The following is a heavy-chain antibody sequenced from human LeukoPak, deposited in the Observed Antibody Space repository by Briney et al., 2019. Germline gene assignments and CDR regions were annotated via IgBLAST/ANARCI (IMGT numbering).Heavy chain of an antibody. V-gene: IGHV4-59*01. D-gene: IGHD3-3*01. Sequence: PSETLSLTCTVSGGSISSYYWSWIRQPPGKGLEWIGYIYYSGSTNYNPSLKSRVTISVDTSKNQFSLKLSSVTAADTAVYYCARDRRTLFGVADDAFDIWGQGTMVTVSS. CDR2: IYYSGST. CDR1: GGSISSYY. J-gene: IGHJ3*02. CDR3: ARDRRTLFGVADDAFDI.